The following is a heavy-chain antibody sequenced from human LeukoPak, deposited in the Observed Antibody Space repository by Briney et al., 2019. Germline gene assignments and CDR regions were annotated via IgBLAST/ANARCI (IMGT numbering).Heavy chain of an antibody. CDR1: GFKFSTYS. J-gene: IGHJ4*02. Sequence: PGGSLRLSCAASGFKFSTYSIHWVRQAPGKGLEFVSAISRDGGSTHYANSVKGRFTISRDISKNTLYLQMNSLRAEDTAIYYCAKDRVFELWFEEASPYYFDYWGQGTLVTVSS. V-gene: IGHV3-64*01. CDR2: ISRDGGST. D-gene: IGHD3-10*01. CDR3: AKDRVFELWFEEASPYYFDY.